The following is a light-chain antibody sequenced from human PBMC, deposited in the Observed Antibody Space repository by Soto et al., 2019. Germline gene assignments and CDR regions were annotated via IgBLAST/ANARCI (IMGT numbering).Light chain of an antibody. CDR3: QQYNNWPRDT. V-gene: IGKV3-15*01. Sequence: EIVMTQSPATLSVSPGERATLSCRASQSVNSNLAWYQQKPGQAPRLLIYGASTRATGIPARFSGSGSGTEFTLTISSLQSEDFAVYYCQQYNNWPRDTFGQGTKLEI. CDR1: QSVNSN. CDR2: GAS. J-gene: IGKJ2*01.